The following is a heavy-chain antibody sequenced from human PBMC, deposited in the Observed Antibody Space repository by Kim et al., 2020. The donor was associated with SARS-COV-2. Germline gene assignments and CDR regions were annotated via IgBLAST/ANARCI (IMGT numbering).Heavy chain of an antibody. CDR1: GYTFTSYG. D-gene: IGHD3-9*01. CDR3: ARDLLNFDWSYYYYYYGMDV. CDR2: ISAYNGNT. V-gene: IGHV1-18*01. J-gene: IGHJ6*02. Sequence: ASVKVSCKASGYTFTSYGISWVRQAPGQGLEWMGWISAYNGNTNYAQKLQGRVTMTTDTSTSTAYMELRSLRSDDTAVYYCARDLLNFDWSYYYYYYGMDVWGQGTTVTVSS.